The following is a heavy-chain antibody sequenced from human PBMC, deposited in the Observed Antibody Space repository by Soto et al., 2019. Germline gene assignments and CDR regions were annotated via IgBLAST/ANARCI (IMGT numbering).Heavy chain of an antibody. J-gene: IGHJ5*02. V-gene: IGHV1-69*06. CDR3: ARCRIPPNWFDP. Sequence: GASVKVSCKASGGTFSSYAISWVRQAPGQGLEWMGGIIPIFGTANYAQKFQGRVTITADKSTSTAYMELSSLRSEDTAVYYCARCRIPPNWFDPWGQGTLVTVSS. CDR1: GGTFSSYA. D-gene: IGHD2-15*01. CDR2: IIPIFGTA.